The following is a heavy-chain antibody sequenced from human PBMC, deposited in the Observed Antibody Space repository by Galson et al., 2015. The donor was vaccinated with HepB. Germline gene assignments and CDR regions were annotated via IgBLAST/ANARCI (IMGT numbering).Heavy chain of an antibody. V-gene: IGHV2-5*02. CDR2: IYWDDDK. J-gene: IGHJ3*02. D-gene: IGHD6-19*01. Sequence: VKPTQTLTLTCTFSGFSLSTSGVGVGWIRQPPGKALEWLALIYWDDDKRYSPSLKSRLTITKDTSKNQVVLTMTNMDPVDTATYYCAHRRDSIAVALDAFDIWGQGTMVTVSS. CDR3: AHRRDSIAVALDAFDI. CDR1: GFSLSTSGVG.